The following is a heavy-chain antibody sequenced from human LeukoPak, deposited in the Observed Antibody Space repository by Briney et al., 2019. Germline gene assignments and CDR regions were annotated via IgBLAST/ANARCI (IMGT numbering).Heavy chain of an antibody. CDR1: GDSISDYY. CDR3: ARVLARGMAVAGDAFDI. CDR2: IYYSGST. J-gene: IGHJ3*02. D-gene: IGHD6-19*01. Sequence: PSETLSPTCTVSGDSISDYYWSWIRQPPGKGLEWIGYIYYSGSTDYIPSLKSRVTISVDTSKNQFSLKLSSVTAADTAVYYCARVLARGMAVAGDAFDIWGQGTMVTVSS. V-gene: IGHV4-59*01.